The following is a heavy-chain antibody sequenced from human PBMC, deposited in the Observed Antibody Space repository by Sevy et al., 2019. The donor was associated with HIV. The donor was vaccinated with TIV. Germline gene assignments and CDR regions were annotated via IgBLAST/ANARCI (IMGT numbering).Heavy chain of an antibody. CDR1: GFTIANYS. V-gene: IGHV3-23*01. CDR3: AREGCTQPHDY. J-gene: IGHJ4*02. CDR2: FSFGCGRI. Sequence: GGSLRLSCAASGFTIANYSMSWVRQAPGKGLEWVSTFSFGCGRINYADSVKGRFTISRDDSKNTLFLQMNSLRAEDTATYFCAREGCTQPHDYWGQGTLVPVSS. D-gene: IGHD2-8*01.